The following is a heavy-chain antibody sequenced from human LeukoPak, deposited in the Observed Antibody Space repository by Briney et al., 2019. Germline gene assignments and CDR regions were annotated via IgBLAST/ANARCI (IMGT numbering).Heavy chain of an antibody. CDR1: GYSFTSYW. CDR2: IYPGDSDT. CDR3: ARQALVAATPPDY. Sequence: GESLKISCKGSGYSFTSYWIGGVRQMPGKGLEWMGIIYPGDSDTRYSPSFQGQVTISADKSISTAYLQWSSLKASDTAMYYCARQALVAATPPDYWGQGTLVTVSS. D-gene: IGHD2-15*01. V-gene: IGHV5-51*01. J-gene: IGHJ4*02.